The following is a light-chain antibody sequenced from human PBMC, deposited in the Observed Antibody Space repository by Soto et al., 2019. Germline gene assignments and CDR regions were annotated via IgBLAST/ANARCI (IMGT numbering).Light chain of an antibody. Sequence: EIVLTQSPGTLSLSPGERATLSCRASQSVSSSYLAWYQQKPGQAPRLLIYGASSRATGVPARFSGSGSGTQFTLTISGLQSDDLAVYFCQQYNIWPRTFGQGTKVDIK. V-gene: IGKV3-15*01. CDR1: QSVSSSY. CDR3: QQYNIWPRT. CDR2: GAS. J-gene: IGKJ1*01.